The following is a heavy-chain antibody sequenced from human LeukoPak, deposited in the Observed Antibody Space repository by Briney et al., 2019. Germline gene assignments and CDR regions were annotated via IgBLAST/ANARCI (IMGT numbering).Heavy chain of an antibody. V-gene: IGHV1-2*02. CDR3: ARWNDYRDYGLDY. J-gene: IGHJ4*02. D-gene: IGHD4-17*01. CDR1: GYTFTGYY. Sequence: ASVKVSCKASGYTFTGYYMHWVRQAPGQGLEWMGWINPNSGGTNYAQKFQGRVTMTRDTSISTAYMELSRLRSDDTAVYYCARWNDYRDYGLDYWGQGTLVTVSS. CDR2: INPNSGGT.